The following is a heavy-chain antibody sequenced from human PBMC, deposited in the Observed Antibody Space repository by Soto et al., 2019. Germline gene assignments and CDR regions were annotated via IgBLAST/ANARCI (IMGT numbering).Heavy chain of an antibody. V-gene: IGHV1-69*06. CDR2: IIPIFGTA. CDR3: ARDITGTIHRPNWFAP. Sequence: QVQLVQSGAEVKKPGSSVKVSCKASGGTFSSYAISWVRQAPGQGGEWMGGIIPIFGTANYAQKFQGRVTITADKSTSTAYMELSSLRSEDTAVYYCARDITGTIHRPNWFAPWGQGTLVTVSS. J-gene: IGHJ5*02. CDR1: GGTFSSYA. D-gene: IGHD1-20*01.